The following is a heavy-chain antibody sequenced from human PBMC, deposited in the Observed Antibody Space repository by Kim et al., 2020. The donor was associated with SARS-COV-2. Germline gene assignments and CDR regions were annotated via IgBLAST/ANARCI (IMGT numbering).Heavy chain of an antibody. D-gene: IGHD3-10*01. Sequence: SETLSLTCAVYGGSFSGYYWSWIRQPPGKGLEWIGEINHSGSTNYNPSLKSRVTISVDTSKNQFSLTLSSVTAADTAVYYCARAPYGSRTPVGDYWGQGTLATVSS. CDR1: GGSFSGYY. J-gene: IGHJ4*02. CDR2: INHSGST. CDR3: ARAPYGSRTPVGDY. V-gene: IGHV4-34*01.